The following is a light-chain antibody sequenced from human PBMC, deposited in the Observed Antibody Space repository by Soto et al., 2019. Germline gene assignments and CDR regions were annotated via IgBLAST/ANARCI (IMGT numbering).Light chain of an antibody. CDR3: QQAYSFPVT. CDR1: QGLSSW. J-gene: IGKJ5*01. V-gene: IGKV1D-12*01. CDR2: AAS. Sequence: DIQLIQSPSSISASVGDRVTITCRASQGLSSWLAWYQQRPGKAPKLLIYAASNLQSGVPSRFSGSGSGTEFTLTIGSLQPEDFATYYCQQAYSFPVTFGQGTRLE.